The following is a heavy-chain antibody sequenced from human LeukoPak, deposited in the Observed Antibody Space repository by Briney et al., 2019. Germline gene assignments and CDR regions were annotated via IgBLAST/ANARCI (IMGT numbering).Heavy chain of an antibody. CDR2: TYYRSKWYN. CDR1: GDSVSSNSAV. J-gene: IGHJ4*02. D-gene: IGHD6-19*01. V-gene: IGHV6-1*01. Sequence: SQTLSLTCAISGDSVSSNSAVWTWIRQSPSRGLEWLGRTYYRSKWYNDYAVSVKSRITINPDTSKNHFSLQLNSVTPEDTAVHYCARESASGWAEYWGQGTLVTVSS. CDR3: ARESASGWAEY.